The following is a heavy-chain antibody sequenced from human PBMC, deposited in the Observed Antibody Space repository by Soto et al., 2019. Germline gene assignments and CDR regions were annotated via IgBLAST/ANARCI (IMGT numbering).Heavy chain of an antibody. CDR3: AKQATGGYSYGYYFDY. CDR2: IYYSGST. V-gene: IGHV4-61*01. Sequence: SETLSLTCTVSGGSVSSGTYYWSWIRQPPGKGLEWIGYIYYSGSTNYNPSLTSRVTISVDTSKNQFFLKLSSVTAADTAVYYCAKQATGGYSYGYYFDYWGQGILVTVSS. D-gene: IGHD5-18*01. CDR1: GGSVSSGTYY. J-gene: IGHJ4*02.